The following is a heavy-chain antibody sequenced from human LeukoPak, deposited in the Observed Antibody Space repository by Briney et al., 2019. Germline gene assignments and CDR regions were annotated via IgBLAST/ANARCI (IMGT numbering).Heavy chain of an antibody. J-gene: IGHJ4*02. D-gene: IGHD3-10*01. Sequence: PEGSLRLSCAASGFTFSSYGMHWVRQAPGKGLEWVAVISYDGSNKYYADSVKGRFTISRDNSKNTLYLQMNSLRAEDTAVYYCAKDQGSRMVRGLNFDYWGQGTLVTVSS. V-gene: IGHV3-30*18. CDR1: GFTFSSYG. CDR2: ISYDGSNK. CDR3: AKDQGSRMVRGLNFDY.